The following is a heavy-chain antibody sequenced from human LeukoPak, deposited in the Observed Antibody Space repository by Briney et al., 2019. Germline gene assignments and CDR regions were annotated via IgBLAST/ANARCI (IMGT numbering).Heavy chain of an antibody. D-gene: IGHD3-3*02. CDR3: ARRVGAFPTYYFDY. CDR1: GGSISNGGYY. Sequence: SETLSLTCTVSGGSISNGGYYWSWIRQHPGKGLEWIGYIYYNGRINYNPSLKSRIAISVDTSKNQFSLKLSSATAADTAVYYCARRVGAFPTYYFDYWGQGTRVTVSS. CDR2: IYYNGRI. V-gene: IGHV4-31*03. J-gene: IGHJ4*02.